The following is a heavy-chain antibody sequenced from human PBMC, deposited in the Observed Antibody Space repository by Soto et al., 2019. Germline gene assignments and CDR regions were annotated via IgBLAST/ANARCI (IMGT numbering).Heavy chain of an antibody. Sequence: SLTMRLPCSVAGGTIRGISCYWVCIRQPPGKGLEWIGSIYYSGSTYYNPSLKSRVTISVDTSKNQFSLKLSSVTAADTAVYYCARHLSGERPVDYWGQGTLVTVSS. D-gene: IGHD1-1*01. CDR1: GGTIRGISCY. V-gene: IGHV4-39*01. J-gene: IGHJ4*02. CDR3: ARHLSGERPVDY. CDR2: IYYSGST.